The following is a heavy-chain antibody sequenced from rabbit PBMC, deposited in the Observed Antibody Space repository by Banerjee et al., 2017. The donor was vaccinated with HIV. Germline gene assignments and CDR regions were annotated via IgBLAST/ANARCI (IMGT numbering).Heavy chain of an antibody. J-gene: IGHJ4*01. Sequence: ELVESGGGLVQPGESLKLSCKASGIDFSSYGVSWVRQAPGKGLEWIACIYAGSSGSTYYATWAKGRFTISKASSTTVTLQMTSLTAADTATYFCARGDYGDYGHFNLWGPGTLVTVS. D-gene: IGHD2-1*01. V-gene: IGHV1S45*01. CDR3: ARGDYGDYGHFNL. CDR2: IYAGSSGST. CDR1: GIDFSSYG.